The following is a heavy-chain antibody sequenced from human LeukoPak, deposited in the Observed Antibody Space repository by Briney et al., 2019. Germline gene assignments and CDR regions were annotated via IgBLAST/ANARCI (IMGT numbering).Heavy chain of an antibody. V-gene: IGHV5-51*01. Sequence: GESLKISCKGSGYSFTIYWIGWVRQMPGKGLEWMGIIYPGDSDTRYSPSFQGQVTISADKSISTAYLQWSSLKASDTAMYYCARHKYSSSALPDDAFDIWGQGTMVTVSS. CDR3: ARHKYSSSALPDDAFDI. CDR1: GYSFTIYW. D-gene: IGHD6-6*01. J-gene: IGHJ3*02. CDR2: IYPGDSDT.